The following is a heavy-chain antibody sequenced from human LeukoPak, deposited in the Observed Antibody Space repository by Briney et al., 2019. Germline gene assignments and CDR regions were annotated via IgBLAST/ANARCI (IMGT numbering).Heavy chain of an antibody. CDR2: ISYDGSKK. Sequence: GGSLRLSCAASGFTFSSYGMHWVRQAPGKGLGWVAVISYDGSKKYDADSVKGRFTISRDNSKNTLYLQMNSLRAEDTAVYYCAKGRYYYGSGRDPMDVWGQGTTVTVSS. V-gene: IGHV3-30*18. J-gene: IGHJ6*02. CDR1: GFTFSSYG. D-gene: IGHD3-10*01. CDR3: AKGRYYYGSGRDPMDV.